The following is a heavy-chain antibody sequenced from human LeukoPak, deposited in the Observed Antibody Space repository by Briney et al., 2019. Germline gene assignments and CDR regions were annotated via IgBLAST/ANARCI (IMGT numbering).Heavy chain of an antibody. J-gene: IGHJ4*02. V-gene: IGHV3-23*01. CDR2: ISGSGGST. D-gene: IGHD5-18*01. CDR1: GFTFSSYA. Sequence: GGSLRLSCAASGFTFSSYAMSWVRQAPGKGLEWVSAISGSGGSTFYADSVKGRFTISRDNSKNTLYLQMNSLRAEDTAVYYCAKNPLSLQRGYSYGSVIYFDYWGQGTLVTVSS. CDR3: AKNPLSLQRGYSYGSVIYFDY.